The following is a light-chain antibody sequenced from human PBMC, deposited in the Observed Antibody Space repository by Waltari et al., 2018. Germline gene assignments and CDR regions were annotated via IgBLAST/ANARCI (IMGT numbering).Light chain of an antibody. CDR3: HQRSNWPLT. CDR2: NTS. V-gene: IGKV3-11*01. CDR1: QSVTGY. J-gene: IGKJ4*01. Sequence: IVLTQSPATLSLSPGERATLACRASQSVTGYLAWYQQKPGQAPRLLIYNTSKRATDIPARFSGGGSGTDFTLTISSLEPEDFAVYYCHQRSNWPLTFGGGTKVEIK.